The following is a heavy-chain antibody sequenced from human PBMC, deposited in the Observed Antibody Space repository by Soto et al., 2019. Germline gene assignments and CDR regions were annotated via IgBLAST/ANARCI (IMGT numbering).Heavy chain of an antibody. D-gene: IGHD6-13*01. CDR2: ISSSSSTI. CDR1: GLTFSSYS. CDR3: ARHPERIAQIGWFDP. J-gene: IGHJ5*02. Sequence: GGSLRLSCAASGLTFSSYSMNWVRQAPWKGLEWVSYISSSSSTIYYADSVKGRFTISRDNAKNSLYLQMNSLRAEDTAVYYCARHPERIAQIGWFDPWGQGTLVTVSS. V-gene: IGHV3-48*01.